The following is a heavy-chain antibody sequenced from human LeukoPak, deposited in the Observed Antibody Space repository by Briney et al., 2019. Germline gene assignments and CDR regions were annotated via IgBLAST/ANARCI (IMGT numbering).Heavy chain of an antibody. D-gene: IGHD5-12*01. CDR1: GGSISGYY. V-gene: IGHV4-59*01. CDR3: ARSRSRGYSGDFDC. Sequence: PSETLSLTCIVSGGSISGYYWSWIRQPPGKTLEWIGYIYYSGTTNYNPSLKSRITISKDTSKNQFSLKLTSVTAADTAVYYCARSRSRGYSGDFDCWGQGILVTVSS. J-gene: IGHJ4*02. CDR2: IYYSGTT.